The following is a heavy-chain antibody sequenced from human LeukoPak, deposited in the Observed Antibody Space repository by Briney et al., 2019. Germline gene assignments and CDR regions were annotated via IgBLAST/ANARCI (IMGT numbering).Heavy chain of an antibody. Sequence: PGGSMRLSCAASGFTFSSYAMSWVRQAPGKGLEWVSAVSGSGGSTYYADSVKGRFTISRDNSKNTLYLQMNSLRAEDTAVYYCAKDVIAVAASSVVAFDIWGQGTMVTVSS. V-gene: IGHV3-23*01. CDR2: VSGSGGST. CDR3: AKDVIAVAASSVVAFDI. D-gene: IGHD6-19*01. CDR1: GFTFSSYA. J-gene: IGHJ3*02.